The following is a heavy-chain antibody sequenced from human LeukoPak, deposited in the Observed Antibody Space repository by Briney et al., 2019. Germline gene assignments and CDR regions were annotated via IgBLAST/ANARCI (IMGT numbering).Heavy chain of an antibody. D-gene: IGHD3-16*01. CDR1: GFTFTTYW. V-gene: IGHV3-7*01. J-gene: IGHJ3*02. CDR3: ARGWGLRAFDI. Sequence: GGSLRLSCTASGFTFTTYWMNWVRQAPGKGLEWVANIKQDGSEKYYVDSVKGRFTISRDNAKASLYLQMNSLKAEDTAVYYCARGWGLRAFDIWGQGTTVTVSS. CDR2: IKQDGSEK.